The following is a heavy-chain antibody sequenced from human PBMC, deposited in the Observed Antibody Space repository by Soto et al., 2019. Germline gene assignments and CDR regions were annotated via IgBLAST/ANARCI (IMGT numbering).Heavy chain of an antibody. CDR2: IYHSGST. CDR3: ARDPGSSTSCLNWNCPGGMDV. CDR1: GGSISSSNW. Sequence: KSSETLSLTCAVSGGSISSSNWWSWVRQPPGKGLEWIGEIYHSGSTNYNPSLKSRVTISVDKSKNQFSLKLSSVTAADTAVYYCARDPGSSTSCLNWNCPGGMDVWGQGTTVTVSS. V-gene: IGHV4-4*02. J-gene: IGHJ6*02. D-gene: IGHD2-2*01.